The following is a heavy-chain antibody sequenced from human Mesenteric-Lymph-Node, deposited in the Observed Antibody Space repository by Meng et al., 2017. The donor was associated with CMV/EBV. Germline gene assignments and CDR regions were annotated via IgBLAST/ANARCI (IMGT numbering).Heavy chain of an antibody. CDR3: ARDRFSSGFDY. CDR1: GFPFSDYY. J-gene: IGHJ4*02. CDR2: ISGGVDVI. D-gene: IGHD3-3*01. Sequence: GESLKISCAASGFPFSDYYLTWVRQAPGKGLEWVSYISGGVDVIYYADSVKGRFTISRDNAGNSLYLQMNSLRAEDTAVYYCARDRFSSGFDYWGQGTLVTVSS. V-gene: IGHV3-11*04.